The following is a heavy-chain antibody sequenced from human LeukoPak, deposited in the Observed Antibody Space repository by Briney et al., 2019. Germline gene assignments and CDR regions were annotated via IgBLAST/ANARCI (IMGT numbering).Heavy chain of an antibody. D-gene: IGHD2-2*01. Sequence: PSETLSLTCNVSGGSISSTNYYWGWIRQAPGKGLEWLGNVYYTGTTYYNPSLKSRVTMSVDKSKNQFSLNLTSVTAADTAVYFCARAPRAYCSTTGSCFQDYWGQGTLVTVSS. V-gene: IGHV4-39*07. J-gene: IGHJ4*02. CDR3: ARAPRAYCSTTGSCFQDY. CDR2: VYYTGTT. CDR1: GGSISSTNYY.